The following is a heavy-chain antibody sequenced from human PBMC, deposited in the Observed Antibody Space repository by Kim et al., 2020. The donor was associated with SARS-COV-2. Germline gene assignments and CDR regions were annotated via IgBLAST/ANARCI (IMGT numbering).Heavy chain of an antibody. D-gene: IGHD4-17*01. Sequence: SNNYTPSLKSRGTISVDTSKNQFSLKLSSVTAADTAVYYCARGTTVDYWGQGTLVTVSS. V-gene: IGHV4-34*01. CDR3: ARGTTVDY. CDR2: SN. J-gene: IGHJ4*02.